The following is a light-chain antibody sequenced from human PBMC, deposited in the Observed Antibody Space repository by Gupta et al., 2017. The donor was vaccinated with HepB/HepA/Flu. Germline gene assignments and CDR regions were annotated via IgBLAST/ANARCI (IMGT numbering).Light chain of an antibody. CDR3: QSYDSSLSGAVV. J-gene: IGLJ2*01. CDR2: GNS. Sequence: QSVLTQPPALSEPPWQCVTIACTVTSSNIGAGYDVHWYQQLPGTAPNLLIYGNSNRPSGVPDRFSGSKSGTSASLAITGLQAEDEADYYCQSYDSSLSGAVVFGGGTKLTVL. CDR1: SSNIGAGYD. V-gene: IGLV1-40*01.